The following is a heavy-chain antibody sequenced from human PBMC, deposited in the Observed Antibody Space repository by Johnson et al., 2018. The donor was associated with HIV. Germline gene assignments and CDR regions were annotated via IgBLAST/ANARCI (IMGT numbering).Heavy chain of an antibody. CDR3: AKVVVVPAAIWAFDI. J-gene: IGHJ3*02. CDR2: ISYDGSNK. CDR1: GFTFSSYA. Sequence: QEQLVESGGGVVQPGRSLRLSCAASGFTFSSYAMHWVRQAPGKGLEWVAVISYDGSNKYYADSVKGRFTISRDNSKNTLYLQMNSLRAEDTAVYYCAKVVVVPAAIWAFDIWGQGTMVTVSS. D-gene: IGHD2-2*01. V-gene: IGHV3-30-3*01.